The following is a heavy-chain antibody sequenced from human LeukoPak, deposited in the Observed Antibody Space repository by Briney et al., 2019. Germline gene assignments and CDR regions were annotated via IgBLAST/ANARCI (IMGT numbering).Heavy chain of an antibody. V-gene: IGHV1-18*01. J-gene: IGHJ4*02. CDR3: AAGFGEKTQFDC. Sequence: ASVKVSCKASVYTFTSYGISWVRQTPGQGVEWMGWISAYNGNTNYAQKLQGRVTMTTDTSTSTAYMELRSLRSDDTAVYYCAAGFGEKTQFDCWGQGTLVTVSS. CDR2: ISAYNGNT. CDR1: VYTFTSYG. D-gene: IGHD3-10*01.